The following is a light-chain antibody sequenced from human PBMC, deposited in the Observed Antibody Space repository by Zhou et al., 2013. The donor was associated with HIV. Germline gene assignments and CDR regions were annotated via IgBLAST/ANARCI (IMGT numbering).Light chain of an antibody. CDR2: GAS. CDR1: QNVGSN. Sequence: EVVMTQSPATLSVSPGERATLSCRASQNVGSNLAWYQQQPGQAPRLLIYGASTRATGIPARFSGSGYGTEFALTISSLQSEDFAVYYCQQYNNWYTFGQGTKLEIK. J-gene: IGKJ2*01. CDR3: QQYNNWYT. V-gene: IGKV3D-15*01.